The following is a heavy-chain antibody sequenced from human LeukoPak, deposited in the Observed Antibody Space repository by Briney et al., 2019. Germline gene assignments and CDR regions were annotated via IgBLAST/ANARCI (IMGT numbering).Heavy chain of an antibody. CDR1: GFTFSSYA. V-gene: IGHV3-23*01. Sequence: GGSLRLSCVASGFTFSSYAMSWVRQAPGKGLEWVSAISGSGGSTYYADSVKGRFTISRDSSKNTLYLQMNSLRAEDTAVYYCAKDLEATGHYYYYYMDVWGKGTTVTVSS. CDR2: ISGSGGST. J-gene: IGHJ6*03. CDR3: AKDLEATGHYYYYYMDV. D-gene: IGHD1-1*01.